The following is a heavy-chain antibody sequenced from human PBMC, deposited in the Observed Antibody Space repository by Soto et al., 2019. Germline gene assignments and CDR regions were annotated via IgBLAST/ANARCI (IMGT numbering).Heavy chain of an antibody. V-gene: IGHV1-2*02. CDR1: GYTFTAYY. D-gene: IGHD3-22*01. CDR3: ARGDFDSSANYYAGWFDP. CDR2: INPNSGGT. J-gene: IGHJ5*02. Sequence: QVQLVQSGAEVKKPGASVKVSCKASGYTFTAYYMHWLRQAPGQGLEWMGWINPNSGGTKYAPKFQGRVTMTNDTSISTAYMELSRLGSDDTAVYYCARGDFDSSANYYAGWFDPWGQGTLVTVSS.